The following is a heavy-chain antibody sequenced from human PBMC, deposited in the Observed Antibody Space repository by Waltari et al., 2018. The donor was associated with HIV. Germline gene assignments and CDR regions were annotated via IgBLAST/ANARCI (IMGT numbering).Heavy chain of an antibody. D-gene: IGHD5-12*01. J-gene: IGHJ4*02. Sequence: EVQLVESGGGLVQPGGSLRLSCAASGFTVSSNYMSWVRQAPGKGLEWVSVIYSGGSTYNAASVKGRFTISRDNSKNTLYLQMNSLRAEDTAVYYCARTLGDGYNMGVGYWGQGTLVTVSS. CDR1: GFTVSSNY. CDR3: ARTLGDGYNMGVGY. V-gene: IGHV3-66*02. CDR2: IYSGGST.